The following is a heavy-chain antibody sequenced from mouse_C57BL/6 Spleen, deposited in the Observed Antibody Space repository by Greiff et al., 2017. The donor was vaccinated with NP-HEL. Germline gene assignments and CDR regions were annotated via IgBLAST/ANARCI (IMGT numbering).Heavy chain of an antibody. D-gene: IGHD3-1*01. Sequence: VQLQQSGPELVKPGASVKISCKASGYSFTGYYMNWVKQSPEKSLEWIGEINPSTGGTTYNQKFKAKATLTVDKSSSTAYMQLKSLTSEDSAVYYCASREDGNFDYWGQGTTLTVSS. CDR1: GYSFTGYY. V-gene: IGHV1-42*01. J-gene: IGHJ2*01. CDR3: ASREDGNFDY. CDR2: INPSTGGT.